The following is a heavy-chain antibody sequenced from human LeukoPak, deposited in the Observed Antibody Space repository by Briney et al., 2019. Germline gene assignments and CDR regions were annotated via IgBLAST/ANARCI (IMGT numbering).Heavy chain of an antibody. V-gene: IGHV3-7*01. CDR1: GFTFSSHW. CDR3: ARDGEMPTIYFDY. CDR2: IKQDGSET. J-gene: IGHJ4*02. D-gene: IGHD5-24*01. Sequence: PGGSLRLSCAVSGFTFSSHWMSWVRQAPGKGLEWVANIKQDGSETYYVDSVKGRFTISGDNAKNSLFLQMNSLRAEDTAVYYCARDGEMPTIYFDYWGQGTLVTVSS.